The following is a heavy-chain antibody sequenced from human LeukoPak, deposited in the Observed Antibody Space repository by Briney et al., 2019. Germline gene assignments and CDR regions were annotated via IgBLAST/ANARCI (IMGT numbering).Heavy chain of an antibody. CDR1: GFTFSSYG. V-gene: IGHV3-33*01. D-gene: IGHD2-2*01. CDR3: AREGGDIVVVPAAGWFDP. J-gene: IGHJ5*02. CDR2: IWYDGSNK. Sequence: PGRSLRLSCAASGFTFSSYGMHWVRQAPGKGLEWVAVIWYDGSNKYYADSVKGRFTVSRDNSKNTLYLQMNSLRAEDTAVYYCAREGGDIVVVPAAGWFDPWGQGTLVSVSS.